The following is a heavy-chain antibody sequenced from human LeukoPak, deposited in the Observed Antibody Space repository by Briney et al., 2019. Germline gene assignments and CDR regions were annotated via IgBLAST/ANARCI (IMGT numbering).Heavy chain of an antibody. CDR3: ARSLGGNNGFDV. Sequence: PSETLSLTCAVSGGSFSGYYWNWIRQPPGKGLEWIGEINHSGSTHYNPSLQSRLTISIDTSKNQFSLKLNFVTAADTALYYCARSLGGNNGFDVWGQGTMVTVSS. D-gene: IGHD3-3*01. CDR2: INHSGST. V-gene: IGHV4-34*01. J-gene: IGHJ3*01. CDR1: GGSFSGYY.